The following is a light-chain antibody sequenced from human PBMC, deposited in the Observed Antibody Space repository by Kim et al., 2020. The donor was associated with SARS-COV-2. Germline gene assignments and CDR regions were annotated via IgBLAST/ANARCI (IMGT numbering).Light chain of an antibody. CDR1: QSISSW. J-gene: IGKJ2*04. V-gene: IGKV1-5*03. CDR2: KAS. Sequence: DIQMTQSPSTLSASVGDRVTITCRASQSISSWLAWYQQKPGEAPHLLIYKASILESGVPSRFSGSGSGTEFTLTISSLQPDDFATYYCQQYDNYCSFGQGTKVDIK. CDR3: QQYDNYCS.